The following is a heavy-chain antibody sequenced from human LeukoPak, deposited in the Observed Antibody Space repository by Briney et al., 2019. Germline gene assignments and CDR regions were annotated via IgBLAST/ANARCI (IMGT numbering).Heavy chain of an antibody. CDR3: ARDGYNWNPFQH. D-gene: IGHD1-20*01. Sequence: GGSLRLSCAASGFTFSTYAVNWVRQAPGKGLEWVSSISSSSSYIYYADSVKGRFTISRDNAKNSLYLQMNSLRAEDTAVYYCARDGYNWNPFQHWGQGTLVTVSS. J-gene: IGHJ1*01. V-gene: IGHV3-21*01. CDR1: GFTFSTYA. CDR2: ISSSSSYI.